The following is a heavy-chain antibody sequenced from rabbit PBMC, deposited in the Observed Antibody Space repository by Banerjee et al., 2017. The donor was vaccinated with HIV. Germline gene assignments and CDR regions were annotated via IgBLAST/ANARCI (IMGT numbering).Heavy chain of an antibody. J-gene: IGHJ4*01. D-gene: IGHD4-2*01. V-gene: IGHV1S40*01. CDR1: GFTLSSYW. CDR3: ASNAGDGGGVYAFNL. CDR2: IYDGVNGSS. Sequence: QSLEESGGDLVKPGASLTLTCTASGFTLSSYWSCWVRQAPGKGLEWIACIYDGVNGSSYYANWAKGRFTISKPSSTTVDLKMTSLTAADTATYFCASNAGDGGGVYAFNLWGQGTLVTVS.